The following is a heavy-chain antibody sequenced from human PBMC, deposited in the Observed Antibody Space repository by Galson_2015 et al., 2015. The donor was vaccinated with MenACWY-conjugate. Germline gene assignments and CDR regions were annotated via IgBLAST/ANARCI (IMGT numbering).Heavy chain of an antibody. CDR3: ARTCSKYLSYYFEY. V-gene: IGHV1-46*03. CDR2: VNPSGGST. D-gene: IGHD4-11*01. J-gene: IGHJ4*02. Sequence: SVQVCCKASGYTFTSSYMHWVRQAPGQGLEWMGIVNPSGGSTSYAQKFQGRVTMTRDTSTTTVYMELSSLRSVDTAVYYCARTCSKYLSYYFEYWGQGTLVTVSS. CDR1: GYTFTSSY.